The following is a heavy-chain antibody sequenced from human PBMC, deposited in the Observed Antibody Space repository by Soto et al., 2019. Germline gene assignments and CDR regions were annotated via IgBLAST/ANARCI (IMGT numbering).Heavy chain of an antibody. J-gene: IGHJ4*01. CDR3: ARLAYGDYST. D-gene: IGHD2-21*01. Sequence: SETLSLTCTVSGGSIKVGGYYWGWIRQPPGKGLEWVATISYSGTTYYNPSLKSRLTISLDTSKNQFFLDLTSVTAADTAFYYCARLAYGDYSTWGHGTLVTVSS. V-gene: IGHV4-39*01. CDR1: GGSIKVGGYY. CDR2: ISYSGTT.